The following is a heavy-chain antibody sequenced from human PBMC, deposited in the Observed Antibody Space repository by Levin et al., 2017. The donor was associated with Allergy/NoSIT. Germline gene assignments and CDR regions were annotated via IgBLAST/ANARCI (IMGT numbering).Heavy chain of an antibody. V-gene: IGHV3-30*03. J-gene: IGHJ4*02. CDR3: ARDTDNSDWNYGGLDY. Sequence: GGSLRLSCAVSGFTLSSNAMHWVRQAPGKGLEWVALLSYDGSNKYYADSVKGRFTISRDNSKNTLYLQMNSLRAEDTAVYYCARDTDNSDWNYGGLDYWGQGTLVTVSS. CDR1: GFTLSSNA. CDR2: LSYDGSNK. D-gene: IGHD1-7*01.